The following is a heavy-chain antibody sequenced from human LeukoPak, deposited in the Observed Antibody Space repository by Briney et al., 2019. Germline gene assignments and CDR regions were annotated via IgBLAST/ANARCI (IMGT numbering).Heavy chain of an antibody. Sequence: GGSLRLTCAASGFTFDDYAMHWVRQAPGKGLEWVSGITWNSGSKGYADSVKGRFTISRDNAKNSLYLQMNSLRAEDTALYYCAKDITYYYGSGSYDYWGQGTLVTVSS. CDR1: GFTFDDYA. V-gene: IGHV3-9*01. D-gene: IGHD3-10*01. CDR3: AKDITYYYGSGSYDY. J-gene: IGHJ4*02. CDR2: ITWNSGSK.